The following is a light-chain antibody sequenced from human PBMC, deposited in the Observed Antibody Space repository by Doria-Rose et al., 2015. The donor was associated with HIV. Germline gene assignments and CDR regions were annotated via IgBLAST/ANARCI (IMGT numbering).Light chain of an antibody. CDR2: DVS. V-gene: IGLV2-14*03. CDR1: SSDVGGFGY. Sequence: QSALTRPASVSGSPGQSITISCTGTSSDVGGFGYVSWYQQHPGKAPKLMIYDVSNRPSGVSNRFSGSKSGDKASLIISGLQAEDEADYYCNSYTTSSTHNYVFGTGTKVTVL. J-gene: IGLJ1*01. CDR3: NSYTTSSTHNYV.